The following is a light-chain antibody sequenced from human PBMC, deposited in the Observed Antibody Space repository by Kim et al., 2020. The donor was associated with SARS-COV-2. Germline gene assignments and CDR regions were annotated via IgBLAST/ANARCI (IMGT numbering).Light chain of an antibody. J-gene: IGLJ2*01. V-gene: IGLV2-8*01. CDR1: SSDVGGYNY. CDR3: SSYAGSNNLV. CDR2: EVS. Sequence: GQSVTISCTGTSSDVGGYNYVSWYKQHPGKAPNLMIYEVSKRPSGVPDRFSGSKSGNTASLTVSGLQAEDEADYYCSSYAGSNNLVFGGGTQLTVL.